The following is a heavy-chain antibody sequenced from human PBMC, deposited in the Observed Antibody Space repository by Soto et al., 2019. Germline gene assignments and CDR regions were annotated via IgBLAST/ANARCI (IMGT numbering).Heavy chain of an antibody. Sequence: PGGSLRLSCAASGFTFSSYSINWVRQAPGKGLEWVSYISSSSSTIYYADSVKGRFTISRDNAKNSLYLQMNSLRAEDTAIYYCVRGDNWSDEASDYWGQGTLVTVSS. CDR3: VRGDNWSDEASDY. J-gene: IGHJ4*02. CDR1: GFTFSSYS. D-gene: IGHD1-1*01. CDR2: ISSSSSTI. V-gene: IGHV3-48*01.